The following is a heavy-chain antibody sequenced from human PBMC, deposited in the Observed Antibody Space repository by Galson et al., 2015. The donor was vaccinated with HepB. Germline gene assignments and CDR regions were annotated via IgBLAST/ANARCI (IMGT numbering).Heavy chain of an antibody. V-gene: IGHV3-48*04. D-gene: IGHD3-22*01. CDR2: ISTNGATI. Sequence: SLRLSCAASDSTFSSYTMNWVRQTPGKGLQWNSYISTNGATIHYADSVKGRFTIARDNAKNTMWLQMNSLRAEDTAVYYCATTKFRSGAYWTFDIWGQGTLVTVSS. CDR1: DSTFSSYT. CDR3: ATTKFRSGAYWTFDI. J-gene: IGHJ3*02.